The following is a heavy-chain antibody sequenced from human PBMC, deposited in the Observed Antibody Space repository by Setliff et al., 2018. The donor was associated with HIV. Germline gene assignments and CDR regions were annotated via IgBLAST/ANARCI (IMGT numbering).Heavy chain of an antibody. Sequence: GGSLRLSCAASGFTFSSYAMSWVRQAPGKGLEWVSAISGSGGSTYYADSVKGRFTISRDNSKNTLYLQMNSLRAEDTAVYYCAKDWTTVTTYDLPFDYWGQGTLVTVSS. CDR2: ISGSGGST. CDR3: AKDWTTVTTYDLPFDY. V-gene: IGHV3-23*01. CDR1: GFTFSSYA. J-gene: IGHJ4*02. D-gene: IGHD4-17*01.